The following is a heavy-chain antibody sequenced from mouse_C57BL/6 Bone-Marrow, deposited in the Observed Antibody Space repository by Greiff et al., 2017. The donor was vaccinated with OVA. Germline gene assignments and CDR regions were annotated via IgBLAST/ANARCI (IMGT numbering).Heavy chain of an antibody. Sequence: QVQLQQPGAELVKPGASVKLSCKASGYTFTSYWMQWVKQRPGQGLEWIGEIDPSDSYTNYNQKFKGKATLTVDTSSSTAYMQRSSLTSEDSAVYYCARAVGVFAYWGQGTLVTVSA. V-gene: IGHV1-50*01. CDR2: IDPSDSYT. CDR1: GYTFTSYW. J-gene: IGHJ3*01. CDR3: ARAVGVFAY.